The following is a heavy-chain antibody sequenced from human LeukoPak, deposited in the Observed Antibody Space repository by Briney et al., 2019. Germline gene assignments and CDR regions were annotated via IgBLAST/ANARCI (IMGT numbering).Heavy chain of an antibody. V-gene: IGHV1-2*02. CDR2: INPNSGGT. CDR3: ARGFNSGSYHGVGY. Sequence: ASAKVSCKASGYTFTGYYMHWVRQAPGQGLEWMGWINPNSGGTNYAQKLQGRVTMTRDTSISTAYMELSRLRSDDTAVYYCARGFNSGSYHGVGYWGQGTLVIVSS. CDR1: GYTFTGYY. J-gene: IGHJ4*02. D-gene: IGHD1-26*01.